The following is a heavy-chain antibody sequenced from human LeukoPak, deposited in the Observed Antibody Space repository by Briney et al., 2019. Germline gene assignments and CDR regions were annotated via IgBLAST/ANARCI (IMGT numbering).Heavy chain of an antibody. V-gene: IGHV1-2*02. CDR2: FNPNSGGS. J-gene: IGHJ5*01. CDR1: GYTFTSYG. Sequence: ASVKVSCKASGYTFTSYGISWVRQAPGQGLEWMGWFNPNSGGSDCAQKFQGRVTMTGDTSISSGYMELSRLISDDTAVYYCAREKLRYFEKTGFDSWGQGTLVTVSS. CDR3: AREKLRYFEKTGFDS. D-gene: IGHD3-9*01.